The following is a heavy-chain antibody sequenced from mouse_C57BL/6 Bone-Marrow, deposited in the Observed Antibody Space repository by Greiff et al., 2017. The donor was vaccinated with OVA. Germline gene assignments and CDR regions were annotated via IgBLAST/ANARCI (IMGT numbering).Heavy chain of an antibody. J-gene: IGHJ4*01. CDR1: GYTFTSYW. CDR2: IDPSDSYT. CDR3: ARSSYYYGSRGYAMDY. Sequence: QVQLQQPGAELVMPGASVKLSCKASGYTFTSYWMHWVKQRPGQGLEWIGEIDPSDSYTNYNQKFKGKSTLTVDQSSSTAYMQLSSLTSEDSAVYYCARSSYYYGSRGYAMDYGGQGTSVTVSS. D-gene: IGHD1-1*01. V-gene: IGHV1-69*01.